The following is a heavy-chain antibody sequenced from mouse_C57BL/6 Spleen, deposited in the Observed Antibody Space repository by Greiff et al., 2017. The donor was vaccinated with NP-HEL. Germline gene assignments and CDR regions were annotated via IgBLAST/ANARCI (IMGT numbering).Heavy chain of an antibody. CDR2: IDPSDSYT. Sequence: QVQLQQPGAELVMPGASVKLSCKASGYTFTSYWMHWVKQRPGQGLEWIGEIDPSDSYTNYNQKFKGKSTLTVDKSSSTAYMQLSSLTSEGSAVYSCARGSSGRAWFAYWGQGTLVTVSA. D-gene: IGHD3-2*02. CDR1: GYTFTSYW. CDR3: ARGSSGRAWFAY. V-gene: IGHV1-69*01. J-gene: IGHJ3*01.